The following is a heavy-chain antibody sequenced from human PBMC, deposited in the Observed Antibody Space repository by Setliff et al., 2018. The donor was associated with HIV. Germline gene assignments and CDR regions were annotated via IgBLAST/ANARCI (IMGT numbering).Heavy chain of an antibody. D-gene: IGHD6-19*01. V-gene: IGHV4-31*03. CDR2: IYYSGCA. CDR1: GGSISSGTYY. Sequence: PSETLSLTCTVSGGSISSGTYYWSWIRQHPGKGLEWIGYIYYSGCAYYNPSLKSRIIISVDTSKNQSSLKLSSVTAADTAVYYCARDRWNQGIIIAVADWFDPWGQGTLVTVSS. J-gene: IGHJ5*02. CDR3: ARDRWNQGIIIAVADWFDP.